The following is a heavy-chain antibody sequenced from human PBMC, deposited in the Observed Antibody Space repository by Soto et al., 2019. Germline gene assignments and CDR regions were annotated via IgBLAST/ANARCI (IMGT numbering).Heavy chain of an antibody. CDR2: IYYSGST. V-gene: IGHV4-39*01. D-gene: IGHD5-18*01. CDR1: GGSISSSSYY. CDR3: ARPGGLTAMVTDDAFDI. Sequence: QLQLQESGPGLVKPSETLSLTCTVSGGSISSSSYYWGWIRQPPGKGLEWIGSIYYSGSTYYNPSLKSRVTISVDTSKNQFSLKLSSVTAADTAVYYCARPGGLTAMVTDDAFDIWGQGTMVTVSS. J-gene: IGHJ3*02.